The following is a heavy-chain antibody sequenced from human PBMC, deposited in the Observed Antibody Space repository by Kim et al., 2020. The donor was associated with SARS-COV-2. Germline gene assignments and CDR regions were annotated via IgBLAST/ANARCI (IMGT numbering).Heavy chain of an antibody. D-gene: IGHD3-22*01. V-gene: IGHV3-21*01. CDR3: ASLNYYDSSGYYRQIDY. Sequence: VKGRFTISRDNAKNSLYLQMNSLRAEDTAVYYCASLNYYDSSGYYRQIDYWGQGTLVTVSS. J-gene: IGHJ4*02.